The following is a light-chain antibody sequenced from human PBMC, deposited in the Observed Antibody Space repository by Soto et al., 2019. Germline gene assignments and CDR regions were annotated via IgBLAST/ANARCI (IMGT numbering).Light chain of an antibody. J-gene: IGKJ4*01. CDR1: QGISSY. CDR3: QQADSFPLT. V-gene: IGKV1-12*01. Sequence: DIQMTQPQSSVSASIVDGVTIPCRASQGISSYLAWYQQKPGKAPKLLIYPASNLRSGVPSRLTGSGSGTDFTLTISSLQPEDVATDDCQQADSFPLTFGGGTKVDIK. CDR2: PAS.